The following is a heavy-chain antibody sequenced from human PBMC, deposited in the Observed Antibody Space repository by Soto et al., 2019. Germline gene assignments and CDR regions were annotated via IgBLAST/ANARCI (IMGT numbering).Heavy chain of an antibody. CDR2: INAYNVYNGNT. D-gene: IGHD2-15*01. CDR3: ARARIFYGLDV. Sequence: QVQLVQSGAEVKKPGASVKVSCKASGHTFTSFGISWVRQAPGQGLEWMGWINAYNVYNGNTNYAQNLQGRVTMTTDTSTSTAYMELRSLRSDDTAVYYCARARIFYGLDVWGQGTTVTVSS. J-gene: IGHJ6*02. CDR1: GHTFTSFG. V-gene: IGHV1-18*01.